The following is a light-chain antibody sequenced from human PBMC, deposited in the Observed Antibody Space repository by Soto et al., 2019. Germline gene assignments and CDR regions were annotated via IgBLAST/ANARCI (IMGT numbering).Light chain of an antibody. Sequence: VLTQSPGTLSMSPGERATFSCRASQSISSNYLAWYQHKPGQAPRLLIYGASSRATGIPHRFSGSGSGTDFALTINRLEPEDCVMYYCQHFGDSPPYTFGQGTRLEIK. CDR3: QHFGDSPPYT. V-gene: IGKV3-20*01. CDR2: GAS. CDR1: QSISSNY. J-gene: IGKJ2*01.